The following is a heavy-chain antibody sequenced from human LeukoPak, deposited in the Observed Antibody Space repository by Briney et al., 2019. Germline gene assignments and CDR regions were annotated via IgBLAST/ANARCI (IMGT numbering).Heavy chain of an antibody. CDR3: ARLKGYCSGGSCYTRLFDF. CDR1: GGSISSSSYY. J-gene: IGHJ5*01. CDR2: IYYSGST. Sequence: PSETLSLTCTVSGGSISSSSYYWGWIRQPPGKGLEWIGSIYYSGSTYYNPSLKSRVTISVDTSENQFSLKLSSVTAADTAVYYCARLKGYCSGGSCYTRLFDFWGQGTLVTVS. V-gene: IGHV4-39*01. D-gene: IGHD2-15*01.